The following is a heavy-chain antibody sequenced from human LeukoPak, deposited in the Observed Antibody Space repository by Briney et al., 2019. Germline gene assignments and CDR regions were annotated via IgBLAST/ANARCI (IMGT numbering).Heavy chain of an antibody. J-gene: IGHJ6*03. Sequence: GGSLRLSCAASGFTFNTYNMNWVRQAPGQGLEWVSSITSSSSYIYYADSVKGRFTISRDNAKNSLYLQMNSLRAEDTAVYYCARVGCSSTSCYYYYYYYMDVWGKGTTVTVSS. CDR1: GFTFNTYN. CDR3: ARVGCSSTSCYYYYYYYMDV. V-gene: IGHV3-21*01. CDR2: ITSSSSYI. D-gene: IGHD2-2*01.